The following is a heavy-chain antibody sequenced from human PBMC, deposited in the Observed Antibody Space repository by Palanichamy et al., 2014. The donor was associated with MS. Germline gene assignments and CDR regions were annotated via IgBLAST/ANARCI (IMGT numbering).Heavy chain of an antibody. CDR2: ISGSGGST. V-gene: IGHV3-23*01. CDR1: EFTFSSYV. Sequence: QLLEVWGRAWYSLGGPVRLSCAASEFTFSSYVMYWVRQAPGKGLEWVSAISGSGGSTYYADSVKGRFTLSRDNSKNTLYLQMNSLRAEDTAVYFCAGSGIYYRIDYWGQGTLVTVSS. J-gene: IGHJ4*02. CDR3: AGSGIYYRIDY. D-gene: IGHD3-10*01.